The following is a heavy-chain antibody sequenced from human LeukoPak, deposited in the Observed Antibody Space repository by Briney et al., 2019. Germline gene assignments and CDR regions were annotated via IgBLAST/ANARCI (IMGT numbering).Heavy chain of an antibody. V-gene: IGHV3-20*04. CDR1: GFTFDDYG. Sequence: GGSLRLSCAASGFTFDDYGMSWVRQAPGKGLEWVSDINWNGGSTDYADSVKGRFTISRDNAKNSLYLQMNSLRAEDTALYYCARDCAGGDIVVVPAAYDYWGQGTLVTVSS. J-gene: IGHJ4*02. D-gene: IGHD2-2*01. CDR3: ARDCAGGDIVVVPAAYDY. CDR2: INWNGGST.